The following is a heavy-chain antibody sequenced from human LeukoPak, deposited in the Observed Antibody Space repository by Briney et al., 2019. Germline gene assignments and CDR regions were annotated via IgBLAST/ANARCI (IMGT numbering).Heavy chain of an antibody. Sequence: ASLTLSCKASGGTFSSYAISWVRQAPGPALEWMGGIIPIFGTANYAQKFQGRVTITADESTSTAYMELSSLRSEDTAVYYCARRIAAAGTGWFDPWGQGTLVTVSS. V-gene: IGHV1-69*13. D-gene: IGHD6-13*01. CDR3: ARRIAAAGTGWFDP. CDR1: GGTFSSYA. J-gene: IGHJ5*02. CDR2: IIPIFGTA.